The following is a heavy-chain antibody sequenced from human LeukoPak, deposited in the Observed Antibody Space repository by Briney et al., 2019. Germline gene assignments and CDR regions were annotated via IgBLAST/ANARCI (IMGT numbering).Heavy chain of an antibody. D-gene: IGHD3-3*01. Sequence: GGSLRLSCAASGFSVSSKYMIWVRQAPGMGLEWVSVLYSGGSTYYADSVKGRFTISRDNSKNTLYLQMNSLRAEDTAVYYCAKEYYDFWSGYPHDYWGQGTLVTVSS. CDR1: GFSVSSKY. CDR2: LYSGGST. V-gene: IGHV3-53*01. CDR3: AKEYYDFWSGYPHDY. J-gene: IGHJ4*02.